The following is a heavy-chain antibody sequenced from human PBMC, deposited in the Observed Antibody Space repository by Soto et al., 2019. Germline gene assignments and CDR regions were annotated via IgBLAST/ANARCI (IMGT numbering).Heavy chain of an antibody. D-gene: IGHD2-15*01. J-gene: IGHJ4*02. CDR1: GYTFTNYD. Sequence: QVQLVQSGAEVKKPGASVKVSCKASGYTFTNYDINWVRQATGQGREWMGWMNPNSGNTGYAQKFQGRVTMTRNTSIRTAYMELSRLRFDDTAVYYCARGGGGWSSADYWGQGTLVTVSS. V-gene: IGHV1-8*01. CDR3: ARGGGGWSSADY. CDR2: MNPNSGNT.